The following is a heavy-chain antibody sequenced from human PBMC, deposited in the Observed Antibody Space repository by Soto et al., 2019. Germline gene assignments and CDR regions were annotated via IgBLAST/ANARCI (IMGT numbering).Heavy chain of an antibody. CDR1: GYTFTSYD. CDR3: ARAPDFRGSSGDY. CDR2: MNPNSGNT. D-gene: IGHD1-26*01. V-gene: IGHV1-8*01. J-gene: IGHJ4*02. Sequence: QVQLVQSGAEVKKPGASVKVSCKASGYTFTSYDINWVRQATGQGLEWMGWMNPNSGNTGYAQKSQGRVTMTRNTSISPAYMELSSRRSEDTAVYYCARAPDFRGSSGDYWGQGTLVTVSS.